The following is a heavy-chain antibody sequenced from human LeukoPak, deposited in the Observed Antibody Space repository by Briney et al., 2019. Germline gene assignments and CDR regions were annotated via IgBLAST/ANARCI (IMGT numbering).Heavy chain of an antibody. V-gene: IGHV3-30*02. CDR2: IQSHATNK. D-gene: IGHD4-11*01. Sequence: GGSLRLSCAASGFTFSTYGMHWVRQAPGKGLGGVSFIQSHATNKYYATSVKGRFTVSRDNSKNTLYLQMNSLTPEDTAMYYCAKDADYHPYCWGQGTLVTVSS. CDR3: AKDADYHPYC. J-gene: IGHJ4*02. CDR1: GFTFSTYG.